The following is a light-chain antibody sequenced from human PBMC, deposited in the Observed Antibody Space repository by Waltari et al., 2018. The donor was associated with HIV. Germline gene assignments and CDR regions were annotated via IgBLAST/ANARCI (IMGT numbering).Light chain of an antibody. J-gene: IGLJ1*01. Sequence: QSVLTQPPSVSGAPGQRVTISCTGSSSNIGAGYHVHWYQQLPGTAPKLLIYGNSIRPSGVPDRFSGSKSGTSASLAITGLQAEDEADYHSQSHYSSLSGYVFGTGTKVNVL. V-gene: IGLV1-40*01. CDR3: QSHYSSLSGYV. CDR2: GNS. CDR1: SSNIGAGYH.